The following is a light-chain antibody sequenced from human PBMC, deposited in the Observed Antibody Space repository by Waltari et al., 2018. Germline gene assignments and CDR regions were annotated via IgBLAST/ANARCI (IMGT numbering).Light chain of an antibody. V-gene: IGLV1-47*02. CDR2: NNN. Sequence: QSVLTQPPSASGTPGQRVTISCSGSTSNIGANLVYWYQQLPGKAPKLLIYNNNQRPSGVPDRFPDSKSGTSASLAISGLRSEDEAEYYCAVWDERVRGRVFGGGTKLTVL. J-gene: IGLJ3*02. CDR3: AVWDERVRGRV. CDR1: TSNIGANL.